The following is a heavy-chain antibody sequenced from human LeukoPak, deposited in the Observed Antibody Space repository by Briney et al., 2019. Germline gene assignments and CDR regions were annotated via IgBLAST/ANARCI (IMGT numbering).Heavy chain of an antibody. CDR1: GFTVSSNY. D-gene: IGHD4-23*01. Sequence: PGGSLRLSCAAAGFTVSSNYMSWVRQAPGKGLEWVSVIYSGGSTYYADSVKGRFTISRDNSKNTLYLQMNSLRAEDTAVYYCARARLTDDYGGAYYFDYWGQGTLVTVSS. V-gene: IGHV3-53*01. CDR3: ARARLTDDYGGAYYFDY. CDR2: IYSGGST. J-gene: IGHJ4*02.